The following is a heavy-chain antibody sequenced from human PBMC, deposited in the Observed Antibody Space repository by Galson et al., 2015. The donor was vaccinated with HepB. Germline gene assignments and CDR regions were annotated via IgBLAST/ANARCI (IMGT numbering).Heavy chain of an antibody. CDR2: ISRDGTYT. CDR1: GFTFSSYW. Sequence: SLRLSCAASGFTFSSYWMHWVRQAPGKGLVWVSRISRDGTYTTFADSVKGRFTISRDSAKNTLYLQMNSLRAEDTAVYYCAGGGDDYGDYVGRSFEYWGQGTLVTASS. J-gene: IGHJ4*02. CDR3: AGGGDDYGDYVGRSFEY. D-gene: IGHD4-17*01. V-gene: IGHV3-74*01.